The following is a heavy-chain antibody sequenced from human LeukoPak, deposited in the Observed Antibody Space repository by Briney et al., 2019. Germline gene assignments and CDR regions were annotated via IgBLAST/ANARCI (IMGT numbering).Heavy chain of an antibody. V-gene: IGHV3-7*01. CDR2: IKQDGSEK. CDR1: GFTFSSYW. CDR3: TKTYDR. Sequence: GGSLRLSCGASGFTFSSYWMTWVRQAPGKGLEWVANIKQDGSEKYYVDSVKGRFTISRDNAKNSLYLQMNSLRAEDTAVYYCTKTYDRWGQGTLVTASS. J-gene: IGHJ5*02.